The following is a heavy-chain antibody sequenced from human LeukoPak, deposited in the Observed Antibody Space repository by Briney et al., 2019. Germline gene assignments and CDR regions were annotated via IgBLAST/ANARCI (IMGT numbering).Heavy chain of an antibody. J-gene: IGHJ5*02. V-gene: IGHV3-7*01. D-gene: IGHD1-26*01. Sequence: PGGSLRLSCAASGFIFSSYWMSWVRQAPGKGLEWVANIKQDGSEKYYADSVKGRSTISRDNAKNSLYLQMNSLRAEDTAVYYCARSSAKWELPPNWFDPWGQGTLVTVSS. CDR1: GFIFSSYW. CDR2: IKQDGSEK. CDR3: ARSSAKWELPPNWFDP.